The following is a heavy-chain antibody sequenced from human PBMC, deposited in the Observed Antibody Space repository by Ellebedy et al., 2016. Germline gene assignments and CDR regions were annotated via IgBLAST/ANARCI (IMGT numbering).Heavy chain of an antibody. J-gene: IGHJ4*02. CDR2: IGPGGLTT. D-gene: IGHD2/OR15-2a*01. Sequence: GGSLRLXCAASGFTFSAYSMDWVRQVPGKGLEWLAYIGPGGLTTVYADAVKGRFTISRDNNRKSLYLEINSLRADDTAVYYCARDREIWFDYWGQGALVNVSS. V-gene: IGHV3-48*04. CDR3: ARDREIWFDY. CDR1: GFTFSAYS.